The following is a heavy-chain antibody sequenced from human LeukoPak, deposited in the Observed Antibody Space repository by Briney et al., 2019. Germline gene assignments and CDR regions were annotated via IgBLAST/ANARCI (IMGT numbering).Heavy chain of an antibody. D-gene: IGHD3-9*01. Sequence: GGSLRLSCAASGFTFSSYAMSWVRQAPGKGLEWVSALTASGETTYYADSVKGRFTISRDNSKNTLFLQMNSLRAEDTAVYYCAANGERTDWHWNYWGQGTLVTVSS. CDR3: AANGERTDWHWNY. CDR1: GFTFSSYA. V-gene: IGHV3-23*01. J-gene: IGHJ4*02. CDR2: LTASGETT.